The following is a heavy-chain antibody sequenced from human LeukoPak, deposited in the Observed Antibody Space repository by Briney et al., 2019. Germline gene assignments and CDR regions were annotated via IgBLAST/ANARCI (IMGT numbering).Heavy chain of an antibody. Sequence: GESLKISCKGSGYSFTSYWIGWVRQMPGKGLEWMGIIYPGDSDTRYSPSFQGQVTISADKSISTAYLQWSSLKASDTAMYYCARHSYYYYGSGHYYYYGMDVWGQGTTVTVSS. V-gene: IGHV5-51*01. CDR1: GYSFTSYW. CDR2: IYPGDSDT. CDR3: ARHSYYYYGSGHYYYYGMDV. J-gene: IGHJ6*02. D-gene: IGHD3-10*01.